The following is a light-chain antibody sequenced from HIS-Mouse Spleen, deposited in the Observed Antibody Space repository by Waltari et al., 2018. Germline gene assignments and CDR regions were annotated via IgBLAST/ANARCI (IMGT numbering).Light chain of an antibody. Sequence: SYELTQPPSVSVSPGQTARITCSGYALPKKYDYLYQQKSGQAPVLVIYEDSKRPSGIPERFSGSSSGTMATLTISGAQVEDEADYYCYSTDSSGNHRVFGGGTKLTVL. V-gene: IGLV3-10*01. CDR1: ALPKKY. CDR2: EDS. J-gene: IGLJ2*01. CDR3: YSTDSSGNHRV.